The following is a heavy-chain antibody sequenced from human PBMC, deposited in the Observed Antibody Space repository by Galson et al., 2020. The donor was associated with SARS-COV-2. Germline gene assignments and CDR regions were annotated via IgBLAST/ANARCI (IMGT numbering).Heavy chain of an antibody. CDR1: GFPFDDYA. Sequence: TGGSLRLSCAASGFPFDDYAMHWVRPAPGQGLEWISLLSGHGDTTYFADSVKGRFTISRDNSKHSLYLHMTSLRSEDSAVYYCSRDMRDWNSGFYLCYGIDVWGQGTTVTVS. V-gene: IGHV3-43*02. CDR3: SRDMRDWNSGFYLCYGIDV. D-gene: IGHD1-7*01. J-gene: IGHJ6*02. CDR2: LSGHGDTT.